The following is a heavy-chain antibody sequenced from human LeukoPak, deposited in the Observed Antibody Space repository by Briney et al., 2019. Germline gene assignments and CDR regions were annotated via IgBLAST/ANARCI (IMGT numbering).Heavy chain of an antibody. Sequence: ASVKVSCKASGYTFTGYHIHWVRQAPGQGLEWVGWIHPNSGGTNYAQKFQGRVTMTSDMSISAAYMELSSLRSDDTAVYYCSRGVFDPWGQGTLVTVSS. CDR3: SRGVFDP. J-gene: IGHJ5*02. CDR1: GYTFTGYH. CDR2: IHPNSGGT. V-gene: IGHV1-2*02. D-gene: IGHD6-6*01.